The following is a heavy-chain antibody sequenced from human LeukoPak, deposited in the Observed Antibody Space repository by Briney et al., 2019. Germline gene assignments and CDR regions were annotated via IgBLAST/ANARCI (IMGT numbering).Heavy chain of an antibody. Sequence: ASVKVSCKASGYTFTGYYMNWVRQAPGQGLEWMGWINPNSGGTNYAQKFQGRVTLTRDTPISTAYMELSRLRSDDTAVYYCARRGGAVAGLYYYYGMDVWGQGTTVTVSS. CDR3: ARRGGAVAGLYYYYGMDV. J-gene: IGHJ6*02. D-gene: IGHD6-19*01. V-gene: IGHV1-2*02. CDR2: INPNSGGT. CDR1: GYTFTGYY.